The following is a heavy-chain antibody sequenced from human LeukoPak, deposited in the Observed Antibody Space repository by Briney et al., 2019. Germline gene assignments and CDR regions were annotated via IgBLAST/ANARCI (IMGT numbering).Heavy chain of an antibody. J-gene: IGHJ4*02. D-gene: IGHD3-16*01. CDR1: GGSITSGGYY. CDR2: IYYSGNT. CDR3: ARALYVFDY. V-gene: IGHV4-31*03. Sequence: PSETLSLTCTVSGGSITSGGYYWSWIRQHPGKGLEWIGYIYYSGNTYYNPSLKSRITISRDTSKNQFSLKLSSVTAADTAVYYCARALYVFDYWGQGTLVTVSS.